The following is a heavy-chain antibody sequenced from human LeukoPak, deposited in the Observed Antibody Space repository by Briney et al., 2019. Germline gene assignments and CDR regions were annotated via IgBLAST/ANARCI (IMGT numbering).Heavy chain of an antibody. CDR2: IYYSGST. D-gene: IGHD6-19*01. CDR3: AREWGRIAVAGGPGY. CDR1: GGSISSSSYY. J-gene: IGHJ4*02. Sequence: SETLSLTCTVSGGSISSSSYYWGWIRQPPGKGLEWIGSIYYSGSTYYNPSLKSRVTISVDTSKNQFSLKLSSVTAADTAVYYCAREWGRIAVAGGPGYWGQGARVTVSS. V-gene: IGHV4-39*07.